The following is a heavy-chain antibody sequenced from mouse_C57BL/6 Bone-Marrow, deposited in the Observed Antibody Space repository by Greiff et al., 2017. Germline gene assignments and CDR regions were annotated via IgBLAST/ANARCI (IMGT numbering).Heavy chain of an antibody. CDR2: INPNYGTT. CDR1: GYSFTDYN. Sequence: EVQLQQSGPELVKPGASVMISCKASGYSFTDYNMNWVKQSNGKSLEWIGVINPNYGTTSYNQKFKGKATLTVDQSSSTAYMQLNSLTSEDSAVYYCAAHYYGSSYLAWFAYWGQGTLVTVSA. CDR3: AAHYYGSSYLAWFAY. D-gene: IGHD1-1*01. V-gene: IGHV1-39*01. J-gene: IGHJ3*01.